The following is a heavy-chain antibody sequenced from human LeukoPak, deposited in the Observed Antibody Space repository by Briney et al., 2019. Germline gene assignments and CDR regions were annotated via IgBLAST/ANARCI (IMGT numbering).Heavy chain of an antibody. CDR3: ARAGSILRYFDWLDY. J-gene: IGHJ4*02. D-gene: IGHD3-9*01. Sequence: ASVKVSCKASGYTFTSYDINWVRQATGQGLEWMGWINPNSGGTNYAQKFQGRVTMTRDTSISTAYMELSRLRSDDTAVYYCARAGSILRYFDWLDYWGQGTLVTVSS. V-gene: IGHV1-2*02. CDR2: INPNSGGT. CDR1: GYTFTSYD.